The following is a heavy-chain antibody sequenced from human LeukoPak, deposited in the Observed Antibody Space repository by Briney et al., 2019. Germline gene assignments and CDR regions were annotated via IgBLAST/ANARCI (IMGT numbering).Heavy chain of an antibody. Sequence: SVKVSCKASGGTFSTYAISWVRQAPGQGLEWMGGIIPIFATASYAQKFQGRVTITADESTSTAYMELRSLRSDDTAVYYCARDMFPGSSGVVIKNMDIWGKGTTVTVSS. CDR2: IIPIFATA. D-gene: IGHD3-3*01. CDR1: GGTFSTYA. CDR3: ARDMFPGSSGVVIKNMDI. V-gene: IGHV1-69*13. J-gene: IGHJ6*03.